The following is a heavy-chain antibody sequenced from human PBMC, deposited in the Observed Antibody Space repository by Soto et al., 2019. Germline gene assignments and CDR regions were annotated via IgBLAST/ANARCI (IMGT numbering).Heavy chain of an antibody. V-gene: IGHV4-59*01. J-gene: IGHJ1*01. CDR2: IYYRGST. CDR3: ARPTTVTTLAPFQH. Sequence: SETLSLTCTVSGGSISSYYWSWIRQPPGKGLEWIGYIYYRGSTNYNPSLKSRVTISVDTSKNQFSLKLSSVTAADTAVYYCARPTTVTTLAPFQHWGQGTLVTVSS. D-gene: IGHD4-17*01. CDR1: GGSISSYY.